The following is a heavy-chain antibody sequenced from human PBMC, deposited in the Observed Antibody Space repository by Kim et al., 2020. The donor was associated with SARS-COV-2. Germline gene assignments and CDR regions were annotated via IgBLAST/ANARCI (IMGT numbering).Heavy chain of an antibody. CDR1: GYTFTSYS. CDR2: IGADSGNT. CDR3: AGCSSVSCTILRGAVET. Sequence: ASVKVSCKASGYTFTSYSISWVRQAPGQGLEWMGWIGADSGNTKYAQKLQGRVTMTTDTSTSTAYMELRSLRSDDTALYYCAGCSSVSCTILRGAVETWGQERMLTASS. D-gene: IGHD2-2*01. V-gene: IGHV1-18*01. J-gene: IGHJ3*02.